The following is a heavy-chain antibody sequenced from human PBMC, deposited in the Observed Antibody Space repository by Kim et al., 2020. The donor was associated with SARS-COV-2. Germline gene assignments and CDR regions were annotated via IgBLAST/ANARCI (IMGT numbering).Heavy chain of an antibody. D-gene: IGHD5-18*01. CDR3: GRRRIQNFFDP. V-gene: IGHV1-69*01. J-gene: IGHJ5*02. Sequence: TTNYSRRFQGRVTITADDSTGTAYLELSSLRSDDTAIYYCGRRRIQNFFDPWGQGTLVTVSS. CDR2: TT.